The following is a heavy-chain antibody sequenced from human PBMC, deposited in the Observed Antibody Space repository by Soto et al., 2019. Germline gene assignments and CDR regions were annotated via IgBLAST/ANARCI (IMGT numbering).Heavy chain of an antibody. V-gene: IGHV3-11*06. CDR3: ARDTIFGVVTLGMDV. J-gene: IGHJ6*02. CDR2: ISSSSSYT. D-gene: IGHD3-3*01. Sequence: GGSLRLSCAASGFTFSDYYMSWIRQAPGKGLEWVSYISSSSSYTNYADSVKGRFTISRDNAKNSLYLQMNSLRAEDTAVYYRARDTIFGVVTLGMDVWGQGTTVTVS. CDR1: GFTFSDYY.